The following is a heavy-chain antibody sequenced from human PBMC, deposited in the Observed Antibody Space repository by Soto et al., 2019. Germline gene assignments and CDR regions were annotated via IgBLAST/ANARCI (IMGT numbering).Heavy chain of an antibody. J-gene: IGHJ5*02. CDR3: ARGVHPDSKDIVVVPAAMGCWFDP. Sequence: SETLSLTCAVYGGSFSGYYWSWIRQPPGKGLEWIGEINHSGSTNYNPYLKSRVTISVDTSKNQFSLKLGSVTAADTAVYYCARGVHPDSKDIVVVPAAMGCWFDPWGQGTLVTVSS. V-gene: IGHV4-34*01. D-gene: IGHD2-2*01. CDR2: INHSGST. CDR1: GGSFSGYY.